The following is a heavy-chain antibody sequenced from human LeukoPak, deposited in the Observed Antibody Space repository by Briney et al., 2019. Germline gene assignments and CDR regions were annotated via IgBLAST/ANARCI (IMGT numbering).Heavy chain of an antibody. CDR2: ISYDGSNK. D-gene: IGHD3-10*01. CDR1: GCTFSSYG. J-gene: IGHJ4*02. V-gene: IGHV3-30*18. CDR3: AKVEGSGSLVRYYFDY. Sequence: GGSLRLSCAASGCTFSSYGMHWVRQAPGKGLEWVAVISYDGSNKYYADSVKGRFTISRDNSKNTLYLQMNSLRAEDTAVFYCAKVEGSGSLVRYYFDYWGQGTLVTVSS.